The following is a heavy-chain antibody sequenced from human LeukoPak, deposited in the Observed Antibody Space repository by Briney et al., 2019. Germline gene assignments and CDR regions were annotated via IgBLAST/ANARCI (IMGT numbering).Heavy chain of an antibody. CDR2: IYSGGST. V-gene: IGHV3-66*01. Sequence: GGSLRLSCAASGFTVSSNYMSWVRQAPGKGLEWVSVIYSGGSTYYADSVKGRFTISRDNSKNTLYLQMNSLRAEDTAVYYCARNRYYDSSGYPDYWGQGTLVTVSS. CDR1: GFTVSSNY. CDR3: ARNRYYDSSGYPDY. D-gene: IGHD3-22*01. J-gene: IGHJ4*02.